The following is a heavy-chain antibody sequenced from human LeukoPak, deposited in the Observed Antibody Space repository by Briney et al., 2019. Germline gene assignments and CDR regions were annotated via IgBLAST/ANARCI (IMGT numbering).Heavy chain of an antibody. J-gene: IGHJ4*02. CDR3: ATVAPTADY. CDR2: ISYSGST. Sequence: SETLSLSCTVSGGSISSYYWSWIRQPPGKGLEWIGYISYSGSTNYNPSLKSRVTMSVDTSKNQFSLKLSSVTAADTAVYYCATVAPTADYWGQGTLVTVSS. V-gene: IGHV4-59*01. D-gene: IGHD6-13*01. CDR1: GGSISSYY.